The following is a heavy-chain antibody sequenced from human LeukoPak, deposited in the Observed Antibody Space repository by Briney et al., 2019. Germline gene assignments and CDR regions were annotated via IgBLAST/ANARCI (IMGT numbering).Heavy chain of an antibody. D-gene: IGHD3-10*01. V-gene: IGHV3-21*01. CDR1: GFTFSSYS. CDR2: ISSSSSYI. Sequence: XXXXXCXASGFTFSSYSMNWVRQAPGKGLEWVSSISSSSSYIYYADSVKGRFTISRDNAKNSLYLQMNSVRAEDTAVYYXXXDFXPXYXXSGSYXXXSFDYWGXGXLVTVSS. CDR3: XXDFXPXYXXSGSYXXXSFDY. J-gene: IGHJ4*02.